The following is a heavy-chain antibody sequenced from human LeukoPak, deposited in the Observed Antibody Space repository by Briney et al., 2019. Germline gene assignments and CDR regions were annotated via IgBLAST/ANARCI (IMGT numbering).Heavy chain of an antibody. Sequence: ASVKVSCKASGYTFTGYYMHWVRQAPGQGLEWMGWINPNSGGTNYAQKFQGRVTMTRDTSISTAYMELSRLRSDDTAVYYCARVPTYYYDSSGYYRGYYFDYWGQGTLVTVSS. CDR3: ARVPTYYYDSSGYYRGYYFDY. D-gene: IGHD3-22*01. J-gene: IGHJ4*02. CDR2: INPNSGGT. CDR1: GYTFTGYY. V-gene: IGHV1-2*02.